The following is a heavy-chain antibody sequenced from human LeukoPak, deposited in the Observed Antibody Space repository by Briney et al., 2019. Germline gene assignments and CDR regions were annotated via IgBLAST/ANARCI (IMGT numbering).Heavy chain of an antibody. V-gene: IGHV3-30*02. Sequence: PGGSLRLSCAASGFTFSSYGIHWVRQAPGKGLEWVAFIRYDGSNKYYADSVKGRFTISRDNSKNTLYLQMNSLRAEDTAGYYCAKDHNYYGSGSYEGHFDYWGQGTLVTVSS. J-gene: IGHJ4*02. CDR3: AKDHNYYGSGSYEGHFDY. D-gene: IGHD3-10*01. CDR2: IRYDGSNK. CDR1: GFTFSSYG.